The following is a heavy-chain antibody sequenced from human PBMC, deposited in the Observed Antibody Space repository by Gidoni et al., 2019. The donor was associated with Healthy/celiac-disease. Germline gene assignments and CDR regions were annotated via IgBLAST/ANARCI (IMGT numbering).Heavy chain of an antibody. CDR2: INSDGSST. J-gene: IGHJ3*02. Sequence: EVQLVESGGGLVQPGGSLRLSCAASVFTFSSYWMHWVRQAPGKGLVWVSRINSDGSSTSYADSVKGRFTISRDNAKNTLYLQMNSLRAEDTAVYYCARASGHIVVVVAAYDAFDIWGQGTMVTVSS. CDR3: ARASGHIVVVVAAYDAFDI. D-gene: IGHD2-15*01. V-gene: IGHV3-74*01. CDR1: VFTFSSYW.